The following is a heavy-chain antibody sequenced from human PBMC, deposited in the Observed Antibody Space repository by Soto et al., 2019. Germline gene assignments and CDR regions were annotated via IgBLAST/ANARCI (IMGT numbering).Heavy chain of an antibody. CDR2: FDPEDGET. J-gene: IGHJ3*02. CDR3: ATQGYCSGGSCYGALDAFDI. CDR1: GYTLTELS. D-gene: IGHD2-15*01. Sequence: GASVKVSCKVSGYTLTELSMHWVRHAPGKGLEWMGGFDPEDGETIYAQKFQGRVTMTEDTSTDTAYMELSSLRSEDTAVYYCATQGYCSGGSCYGALDAFDIWGQGTMVTVSS. V-gene: IGHV1-24*01.